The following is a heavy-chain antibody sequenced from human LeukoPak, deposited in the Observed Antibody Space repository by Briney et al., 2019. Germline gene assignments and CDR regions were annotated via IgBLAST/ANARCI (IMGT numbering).Heavy chain of an antibody. CDR1: GITFSSYS. V-gene: IGHV3-48*01. Sequence: GGSLRLSCVAPGITFSSYSMNWVRQAPGKGLEWVSYISSFSGTINYADSVKGRFTISRDNAKSSLYLQMNSLRAEDTAVYYCARDQGGVGYWGQGTLVTVSS. D-gene: IGHD3-16*01. CDR2: ISSFSGTI. CDR3: ARDQGGVGY. J-gene: IGHJ4*02.